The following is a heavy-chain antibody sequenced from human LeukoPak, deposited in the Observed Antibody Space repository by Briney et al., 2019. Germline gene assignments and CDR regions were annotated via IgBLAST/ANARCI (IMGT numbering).Heavy chain of an antibody. Sequence: SETLSLTCTVSGGSISSYYWSWIRQSPGKGLEWIGYIYYSGSTNYNPSLKSRVTISVDTSKNQFSLKLSSVTAADTAVYYCARDRGTAMVEGFDPWGQGTLVTVSS. CDR2: IYYSGST. CDR1: GGSISSYY. J-gene: IGHJ5*02. V-gene: IGHV4-59*01. D-gene: IGHD5-18*01. CDR3: ARDRGTAMVEGFDP.